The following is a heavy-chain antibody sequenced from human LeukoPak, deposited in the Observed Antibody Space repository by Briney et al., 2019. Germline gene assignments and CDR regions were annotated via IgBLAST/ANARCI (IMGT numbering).Heavy chain of an antibody. J-gene: IGHJ4*02. CDR1: GYTFTSYD. Sequence: ASVKVSCKASGYTFTSYDINWVRQATGQGLEWMGWMNPNSGNTGYAQKFQGRVTVTRNTSISTAYMELSSLRSEDTAVYYCARFSYDYVWGSYRRFDYWGQGTLATVSS. V-gene: IGHV1-8*01. D-gene: IGHD3-16*02. CDR3: ARFSYDYVWGSYRRFDY. CDR2: MNPNSGNT.